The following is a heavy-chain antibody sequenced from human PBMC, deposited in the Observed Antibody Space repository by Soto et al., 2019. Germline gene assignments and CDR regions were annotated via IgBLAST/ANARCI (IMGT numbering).Heavy chain of an antibody. D-gene: IGHD3-3*02. V-gene: IGHV1-69*12. CDR2: IMPDFATP. J-gene: IGHJ6*02. Sequence: QVQLVQSGAEVKKPGSSVKVSCKASGGTFSTSAISWVRQAPGQGLEWVGGIMPDFATPDYAQKFQGRVTITADESTTTAYLELTSLRTDDTAVYYCARDKDRQQLGGNYYYILDVWGQGTAITVSS. CDR3: ARDKDRQQLGGNYYYILDV. CDR1: GGTFSTSA.